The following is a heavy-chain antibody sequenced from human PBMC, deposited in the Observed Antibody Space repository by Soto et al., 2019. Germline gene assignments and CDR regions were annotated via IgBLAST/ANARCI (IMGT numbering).Heavy chain of an antibody. CDR1: GFTLGRYG. Sequence: LRLSCAASGFTLGRYGMSWVRQAPGKGLEWVSAVSPNGQGIYYADSVRGRFTISRDFSKNTVFLHMDSLRAEDTAVYYCAKDRDYPRDYFHYWGQGTLVTVSS. J-gene: IGHJ4*02. V-gene: IGHV3-23*01. CDR2: VSPNGQGI. CDR3: AKDRDYPRDYFHY. D-gene: IGHD3-10*01.